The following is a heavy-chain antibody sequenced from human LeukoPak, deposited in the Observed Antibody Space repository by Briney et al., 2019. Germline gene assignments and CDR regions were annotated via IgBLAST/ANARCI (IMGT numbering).Heavy chain of an antibody. CDR2: IGSTSEII. J-gene: IGHJ4*02. D-gene: IGHD6-13*01. Sequence: GGSLRLSCAASGFSLSTYSMNWVRQAPGKGLEWVSYIGSTSEIIYYADSVKGRFTISRDNAKNSLYLQMNSLRAEDTAVYYCARDLEAAPDYWGQGTLVTVSS. V-gene: IGHV3-48*01. CDR3: ARDLEAAPDY. CDR1: GFSLSTYS.